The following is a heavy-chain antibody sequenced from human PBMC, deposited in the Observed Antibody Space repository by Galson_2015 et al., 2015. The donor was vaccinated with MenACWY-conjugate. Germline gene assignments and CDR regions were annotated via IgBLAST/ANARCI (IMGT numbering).Heavy chain of an antibody. CDR1: DYTFTSYG. V-gene: IGHV1-18*01. Sequence: SVKVSCKASDYTFTSYGISWVRQAPGQGLEWMGWISAYNGNTNYAQKLQGRVTMTTDTSTSTAYMELRSLRSDDTAVYYCARDRYSGYDPGRPPDYWGQGTLVTVSS. CDR3: ARDRYSGYDPGRPPDY. D-gene: IGHD5-12*01. CDR2: ISAYNGNT. J-gene: IGHJ4*02.